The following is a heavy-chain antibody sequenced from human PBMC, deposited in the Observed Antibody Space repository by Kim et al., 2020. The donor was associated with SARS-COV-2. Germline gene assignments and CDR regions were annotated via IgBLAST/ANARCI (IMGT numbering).Heavy chain of an antibody. CDR3: ARSRTTAPNWCDP. Sequence: YEHKVQGRFTMTRDTAIRTAYMELSRLRSDDTAVYYCARSRTTAPNWCDPWGQGTLVTVSS. V-gene: IGHV1-2*02. D-gene: IGHD4-17*01. J-gene: IGHJ5*02.